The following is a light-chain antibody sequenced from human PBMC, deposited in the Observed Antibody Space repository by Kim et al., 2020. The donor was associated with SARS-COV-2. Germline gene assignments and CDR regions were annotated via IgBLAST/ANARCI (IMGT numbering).Light chain of an antibody. CDR2: GAS. CDR3: QQYNNWPRT. CDR1: QSVSSN. V-gene: IGKV3-15*01. Sequence: EIVMTQSPATLSVSPGERATLSCRASQSVSSNLVWYQQKPGQAPRLLIYGASTRVPGIPARFSGSGSGTEFTLTISSLQSEDFAVYYCQQYNNWPRTFGQGTKVDIK. J-gene: IGKJ1*01.